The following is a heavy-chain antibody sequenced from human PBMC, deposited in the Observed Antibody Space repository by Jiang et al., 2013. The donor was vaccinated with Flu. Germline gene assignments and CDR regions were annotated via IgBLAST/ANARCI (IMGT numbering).Heavy chain of an antibody. D-gene: IGHD3-22*01. CDR2: INPSGGST. V-gene: IGHV1-46*01. CDR3: ARDPYDSSGYYYELFGNPGDY. Sequence: SGYTFTSYYMHWVRQAPGQGLEWMGIINPSGGSTSYAQKFQGRVTMTRDTSTSTVYMELSSLRSEDTAVYYCARDPYDSSGYYYELFGNPGDYWGQGTLVTVSS. CDR1: GYTFTSYY. J-gene: IGHJ4*02.